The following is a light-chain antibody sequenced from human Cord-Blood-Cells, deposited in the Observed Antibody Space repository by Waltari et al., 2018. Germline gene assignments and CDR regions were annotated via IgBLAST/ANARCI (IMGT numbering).Light chain of an antibody. V-gene: IGLV3-21*03. CDR1: NIGSKS. CDR2: DDS. Sequence: SYVLTQPPSVSVAPGKTARINCGGNNIGSKSVHWYQQKPGQAPVLVVYDDSDRLSGIPERLYGSNSGNTATRTISRVEAGDEADYCCQVWDSSSDHVFGTGTKVTVL. CDR3: QVWDSSSDHV. J-gene: IGLJ1*01.